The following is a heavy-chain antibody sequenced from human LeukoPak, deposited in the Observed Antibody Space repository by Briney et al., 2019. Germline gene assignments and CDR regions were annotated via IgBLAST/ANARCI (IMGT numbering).Heavy chain of an antibody. CDR1: EFIFSGYW. V-gene: IGHV3-7*01. J-gene: IGHJ4*02. Sequence: GGSLRLSCAASEFIFSGYWMNWVRQAPGKGLEWVANIKQDGSEKQYVDSVRGRFTISRNNAKNSLYLQMNSLRVEDTAVYYCARDGFVGAADYWGQGTLVTVSS. D-gene: IGHD6-13*01. CDR3: ARDGFVGAADY. CDR2: IKQDGSEK.